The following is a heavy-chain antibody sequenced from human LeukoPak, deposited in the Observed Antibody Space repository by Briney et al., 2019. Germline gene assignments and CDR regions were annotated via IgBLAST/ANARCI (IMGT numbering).Heavy chain of an antibody. CDR3: ARAFGYYYDAVDI. V-gene: IGHV3-74*01. J-gene: IGHJ3*02. CDR1: GFTFSSYW. CDR2: INTDGSST. Sequence: GGSLRLSCAASGFTFSSYWMHWVRQAPGKGLVWVSRINTDGSSTSYADSVKGRFTISRDNAKNTLYLQMKSLRAEDTAVYYCARAFGYYYDAVDIWDQGTMVTVSS. D-gene: IGHD3-10*01.